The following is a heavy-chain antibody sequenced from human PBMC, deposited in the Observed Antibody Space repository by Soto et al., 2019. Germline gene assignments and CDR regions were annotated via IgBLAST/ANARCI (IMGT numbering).Heavy chain of an antibody. J-gene: IGHJ4*02. CDR2: VYHLAIT. CDR3: AAKPYNWNVWIIY. CDR1: GGSLSSSQW. D-gene: IGHD1-1*01. V-gene: IGHV4-4*02. Sequence: QMYLQESGPRLVKPSGTLSITCAVSGGSLSSSQWWTWVRQPPGKGLEWLGEVYHLAITKYNPSRNNRPTIAVDKSNNRFSREVTAVTAADTAGYYCAAKPYNWNVWIIYWGPGMLVTVSS.